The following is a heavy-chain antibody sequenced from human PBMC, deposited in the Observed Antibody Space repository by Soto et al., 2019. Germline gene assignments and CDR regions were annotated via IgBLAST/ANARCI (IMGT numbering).Heavy chain of an antibody. D-gene: IGHD2-15*01. J-gene: IGHJ4*02. CDR1: GFTLSTYA. V-gene: IGHV3-23*01. Sequence: EVQLLESGGGLVQPGGSLRLSCATSGFTLSTYAMSWVRQAPGKGLEWVSTIRGSGGTTYYADSVKGRFTISRDNSKNTLSLQMNSLRAEDTAIYYCARDRVAATREPDYWGQGTLVTVCS. CDR2: IRGSGGTT. CDR3: ARDRVAATREPDY.